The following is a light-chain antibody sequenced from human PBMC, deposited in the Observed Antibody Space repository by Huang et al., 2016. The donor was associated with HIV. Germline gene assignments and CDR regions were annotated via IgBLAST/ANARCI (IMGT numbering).Light chain of an antibody. V-gene: IGKV3-15*01. CDR1: HSVATN. Sequence: DIVMTQYPVTLSLSPGEGATLSCEASHSVATNVAWFQQKPGQAPRLLRYGASTRATGTPVKFRGSGSGTDFSLSITSLHRDDFGVYYCQQYNDWPPSTFGQGTRL. J-gene: IGKJ5*01. CDR3: QQYNDWPPST. CDR2: GAS.